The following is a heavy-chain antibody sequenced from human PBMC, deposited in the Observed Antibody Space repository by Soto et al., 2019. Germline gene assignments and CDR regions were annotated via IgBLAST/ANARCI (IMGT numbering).Heavy chain of an antibody. J-gene: IGHJ4*02. CDR1: GFTFGNNW. CDR2: IKRDGSEK. Sequence: PGGSLRLSCAASGFTFGNNWMSWVRQAPGKGLEWVANIKRDGSEKYYVDSVKGRFAISRENAKNTLYLQMNSLRPDDTAVYYCASLEWESSGYADYWGQGTLVTVSS. CDR3: ASLEWESSGYADY. D-gene: IGHD3-3*01. V-gene: IGHV3-7*03.